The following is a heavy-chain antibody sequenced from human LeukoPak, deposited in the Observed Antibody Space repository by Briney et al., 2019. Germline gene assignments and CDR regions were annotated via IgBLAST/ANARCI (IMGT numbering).Heavy chain of an antibody. CDR2: INPNSGGT. CDR1: GYTFTVYY. D-gene: IGHD6-6*01. CDR3: ARDLPRYSSSSPADY. V-gene: IGHV1-2*06. J-gene: IGHJ4*02. Sequence: VASVKVSCKASGYTFTVYYMHWVRQAPGQGLEWMGRINPNSGGTNYAQKVQGRVTMTRDTSISTAYMELSRPRSDDTAVYYCARDLPRYSSSSPADYWGQGTLVTVSS.